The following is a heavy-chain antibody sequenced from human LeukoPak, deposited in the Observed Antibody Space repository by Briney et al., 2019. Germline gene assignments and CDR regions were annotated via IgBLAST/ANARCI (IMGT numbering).Heavy chain of an antibody. Sequence: GGSLRLSCTASGFTFSSFWMSWVRQAPGKGLERVANIKNDGSEKGYGDSVKGRFTISRDNAKNSLYLQMNSPRAEDTAVYYCVRDQAHCTGGSCYSFWFDPWGQGIQVTVSS. D-gene: IGHD2-15*01. CDR3: VRDQAHCTGGSCYSFWFDP. CDR2: IKNDGSEK. J-gene: IGHJ5*02. V-gene: IGHV3-7*01. CDR1: GFTFSSFW.